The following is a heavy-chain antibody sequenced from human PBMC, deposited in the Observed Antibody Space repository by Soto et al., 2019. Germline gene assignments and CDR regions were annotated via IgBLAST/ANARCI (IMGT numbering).Heavy chain of an antibody. CDR3: ARGSLYCSSTSCSYGMDV. J-gene: IGHJ6*02. CDR2: IWFDGSNE. Sequence: QVQLVESGGGVVQPGWSLRLSCAAAGFTFSDYGMHWVRQAQGEGLQWVGGIWFDGSNEHYADSVKGRFTISRGNSKNTLYLQMYSMRAGYTAVYYCARGSLYCSSTSCSYGMDVWGQGTTVTVSS. D-gene: IGHD2-15*01. CDR1: GFTFSDYG. V-gene: IGHV3-33*01.